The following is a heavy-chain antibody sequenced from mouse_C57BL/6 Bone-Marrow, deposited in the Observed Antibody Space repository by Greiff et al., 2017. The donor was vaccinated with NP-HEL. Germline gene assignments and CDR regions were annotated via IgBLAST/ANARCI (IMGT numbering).Heavy chain of an antibody. V-gene: IGHV14-3*01. CDR3: ARRAFAY. Sequence: EVQLQQSVAELVRPGASVKLSCTASGFKIKNTYMHWVKQRPEQGLEWIGRIDPANGNTKYAPKFQGKATITADTSSNTAYLQLSSLTSEDTAIYYCARRAFAYWGAETLVTVSA. J-gene: IGHJ3*01. CDR1: GFKIKNTY. D-gene: IGHD3-3*01. CDR2: IDPANGNT.